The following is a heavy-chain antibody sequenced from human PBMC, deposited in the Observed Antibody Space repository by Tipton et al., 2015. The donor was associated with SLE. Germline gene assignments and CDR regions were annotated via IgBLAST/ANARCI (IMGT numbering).Heavy chain of an antibody. CDR2: IYYSGST. CDR3: ASTPAARRDYYYGMDV. Sequence: LRLSCTVSGGSISSYYWSWIRQPPGKGLEWIGYIYYSGSTNYNPSLKSRVTISVDTSKNQFSLKLSSVTAADTAVYYCASTPAARRDYYYGMDVWGQGTTVTVSS. CDR1: GGSISSYY. D-gene: IGHD2-2*01. V-gene: IGHV4-59*01. J-gene: IGHJ6*02.